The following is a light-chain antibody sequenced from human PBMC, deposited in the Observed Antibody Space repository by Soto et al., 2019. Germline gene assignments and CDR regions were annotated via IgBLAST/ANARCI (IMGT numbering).Light chain of an antibody. CDR2: DVN. CDR1: DSDVGKYNY. V-gene: IGLV2-11*01. Sequence: QSVLTQPRSVSGSPGQSVTISCTGSDSDVGKYNYVSWYQQHPGKAPQVTIYDVNKRPAGVPDRFSGSKSGNTASLTISGLQAEDEADYYCCSYAGRQRVFGGGTKVTVL. J-gene: IGLJ3*02. CDR3: CSYAGRQRV.